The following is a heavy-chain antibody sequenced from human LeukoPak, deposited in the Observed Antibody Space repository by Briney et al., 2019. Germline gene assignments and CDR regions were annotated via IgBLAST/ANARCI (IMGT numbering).Heavy chain of an antibody. D-gene: IGHD4/OR15-4a*01. J-gene: IGHJ3*02. V-gene: IGHV3-30*18. CDR1: GFSFSRYG. Sequence: GGSLRLSCGASGFSFSRYGMHRVRQAPGKGLEWVAVVSYDGSNKYYADSVKGRFTISRDNSKKTLYLQMNSLRGEDTGVYFCAKDAQGANDLDDALDIWGQGTMVTVSS. CDR3: AKDAQGANDLDDALDI. CDR2: VSYDGSNK.